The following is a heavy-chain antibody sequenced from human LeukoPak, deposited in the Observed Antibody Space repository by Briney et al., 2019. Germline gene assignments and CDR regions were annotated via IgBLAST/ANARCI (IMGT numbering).Heavy chain of an antibody. CDR2: ISAYNGNT. Sequence: ASVKVSCKASGYTFTSYGISWVRQAPGQGLEWMGWISAYNGNTNYAQKLQGRVTMTTDTSTSTAYMELRSLRSDDTAVYYCARDTPLYYDSSGYQGAFDYWGQGTLVTVSS. V-gene: IGHV1-18*01. CDR1: GYTFTSYG. J-gene: IGHJ4*02. CDR3: ARDTPLYYDSSGYQGAFDY. D-gene: IGHD3-22*01.